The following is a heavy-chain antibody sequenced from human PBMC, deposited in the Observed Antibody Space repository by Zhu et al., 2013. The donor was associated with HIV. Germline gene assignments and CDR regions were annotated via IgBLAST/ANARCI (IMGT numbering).Heavy chain of an antibody. J-gene: IGHJ4*02. V-gene: IGHV1-18*01. CDR2: INAYNGNT. D-gene: IGHD5-18*01. CDR3: ARDLRGYSYEKWIRHFDY. CDR1: GYTFTSYG. Sequence: QVQLVQSGAEVKKPGASVKVSCKASGYTFTSYGISWVRQAPGQGLEWMGWINAYNGNTNYAQKLQGRVTMTTDTSTSTAYMELRSLRSDDTAVYYCARDLRGYSYEKWIRHFDYWGQGTLVTVSS.